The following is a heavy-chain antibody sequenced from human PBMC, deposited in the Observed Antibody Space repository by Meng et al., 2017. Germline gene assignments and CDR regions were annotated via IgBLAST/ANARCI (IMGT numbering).Heavy chain of an antibody. V-gene: IGHV3-33*01. CDR1: GFTFSSYG. J-gene: IGHJ6*02. CDR3: ARDPRNSSGWYFPYYYYGMDV. CDR2: IWYDGSNK. Sequence: GESLKISCAASGFTFSSYGMHWVRQAPGKGLEWVAVIWYDGSNKYYADSVKGRFTISRDNSKNTLYLQMNSLRAEDTAVYYCARDPRNSSGWYFPYYYYGMDVWGQGTMVTVSS. D-gene: IGHD6-19*01.